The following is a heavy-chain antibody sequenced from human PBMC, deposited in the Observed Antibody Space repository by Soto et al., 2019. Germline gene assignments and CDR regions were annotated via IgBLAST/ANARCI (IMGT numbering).Heavy chain of an antibody. V-gene: IGHV3-30*18. D-gene: IGHD6-13*01. Sequence: QVQLVESGGGVVQPGRSLRLSCAASGFTFSSYGMHWVRQAPGKGLEWVAVISYDGSNKYYADSVKGRFTISRDNSKNPLYLQMNSLRAEDTAVYYCAKDGVYSSSWYGTNYYYYMDVWGKGTTVTVSS. CDR3: AKDGVYSSSWYGTNYYYYMDV. CDR1: GFTFSSYG. J-gene: IGHJ6*03. CDR2: ISYDGSNK.